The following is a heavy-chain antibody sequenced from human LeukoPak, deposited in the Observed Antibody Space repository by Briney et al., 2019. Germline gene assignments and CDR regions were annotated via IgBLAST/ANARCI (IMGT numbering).Heavy chain of an antibody. CDR2: INHSGGST. D-gene: IGHD2-15*01. J-gene: IGHJ4*02. CDR3: ARALGQDPHIVVVVAATDSYFDY. Sequence: GASVKVSCKVSGYTFTSYYMHWVRLAPGQGLEWMGIINHSGGSTSYAQKFQGRVTMTRDTSTGTVYMELGNLRSEDTAVYYCARALGQDPHIVVVVAATDSYFDYWGQGTLVTVSS. CDR1: GYTFTSYY. V-gene: IGHV1-46*03.